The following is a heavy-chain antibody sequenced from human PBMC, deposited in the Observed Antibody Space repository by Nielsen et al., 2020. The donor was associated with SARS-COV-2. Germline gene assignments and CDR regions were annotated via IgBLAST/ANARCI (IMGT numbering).Heavy chain of an antibody. CDR3: ARVGTDG. D-gene: IGHD5-24*01. CDR2: INSAGSIT. V-gene: IGHV3-74*01. Sequence: GESLKISCAASGFTFSTYWMHWVRQAPGKGLVLISRINSAGSITTYEDSVKGRFTISRDNAKNTLYLQMNSLRAEDSAVYYCARVGTDGWGQGTLVTVSS. J-gene: IGHJ4*02. CDR1: GFTFSTYW.